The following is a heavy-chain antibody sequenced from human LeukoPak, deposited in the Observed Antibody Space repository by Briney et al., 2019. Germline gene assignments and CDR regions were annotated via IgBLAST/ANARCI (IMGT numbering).Heavy chain of an antibody. J-gene: IGHJ4*02. CDR1: GFTFSSYG. Sequence: PGGSLRLSCAASGFTFSSYGMHWVRQAPGKGLEWVAVISYDGSNKYYADSVKGRFTTSRDNSKNTLYLQMNSLRAEDTAVYYCAKAYRGEFDYWGQGTLVTVSS. CDR3: AKAYRGEFDY. V-gene: IGHV3-30*18. CDR2: ISYDGSNK. D-gene: IGHD3-10*01.